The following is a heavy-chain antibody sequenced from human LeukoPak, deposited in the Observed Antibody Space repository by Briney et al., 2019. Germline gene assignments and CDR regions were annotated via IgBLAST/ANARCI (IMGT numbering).Heavy chain of an antibody. D-gene: IGHD6-19*01. Sequence: ASAKVSCKVSGHTFTGYYMHWVRQAPGQGLEWLGWINPNSGVTNYAQKFQGRITMTRDTSITTVYMELSSLTSDDTAVYYCGSGQWLVGVFYWGQGTLVTVSS. CDR3: GSGQWLVGVFY. CDR2: INPNSGVT. CDR1: GHTFTGYY. V-gene: IGHV1-2*02. J-gene: IGHJ4*02.